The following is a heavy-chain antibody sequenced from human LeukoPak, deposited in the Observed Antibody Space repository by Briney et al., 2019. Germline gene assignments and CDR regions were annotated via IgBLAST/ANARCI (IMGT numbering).Heavy chain of an antibody. D-gene: IGHD6-13*01. CDR2: ISWNSASV. J-gene: IGHJ4*02. Sequence: GRSLRLSCEASGFTFDDYGMHWVRQAPGKGLEWVSTISWNSASVGYVDSVKGRFTISRDNAKKTLYLQMNSLRPEDTALYYCAKDYGYSSSWYDYWGQGTLITVSS. CDR3: AKDYGYSSSWYDY. CDR1: GFTFDDYG. V-gene: IGHV3-9*01.